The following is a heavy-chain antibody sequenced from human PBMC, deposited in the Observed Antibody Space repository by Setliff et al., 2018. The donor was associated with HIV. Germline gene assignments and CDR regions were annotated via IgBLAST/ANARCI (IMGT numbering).Heavy chain of an antibody. Sequence: GGSLRLSCAASGFTFSSYWMHWVRQGPGKGLVWVSRINSYGTSTSYADSVKGRFTISRDNSKNTLYLQMNSLRAEDTAVYYCAREIPAAAGLGAMDVWGQGTTVTVSS. CDR1: GFTFSSYW. D-gene: IGHD6-13*01. CDR3: AREIPAAAGLGAMDV. CDR2: INSYGTST. V-gene: IGHV3-74*01. J-gene: IGHJ6*02.